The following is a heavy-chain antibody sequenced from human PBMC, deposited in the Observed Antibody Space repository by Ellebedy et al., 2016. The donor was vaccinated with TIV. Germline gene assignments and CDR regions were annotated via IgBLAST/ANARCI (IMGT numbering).Heavy chain of an antibody. V-gene: IGHV1-69*04. CDR3: ARVRSGSYYDY. D-gene: IGHD1-26*01. CDR2: IIPILDIA. CDR1: GDTFSSYA. J-gene: IGHJ4*02. Sequence: AASVKVSCKASGDTFSSYAISWVRQAPGQGLEWMGRIIPILDIANYAQKFQGRVTITADNSTTTAYMELSSLRSEDTAVYYCARVRSGSYYDYWGQGTLVTVSS.